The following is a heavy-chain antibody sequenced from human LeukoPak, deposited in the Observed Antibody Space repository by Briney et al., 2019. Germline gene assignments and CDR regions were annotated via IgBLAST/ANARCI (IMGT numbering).Heavy chain of an antibody. Sequence: GRSLRLSCAASGFTFSSYAMHWVRQAPGKGLEWVAVISYDGSNKYYADSVKGRFTISRDNSKNTLYLQMNSLRAEDTAVYYCARDSGSGWYANPDYWGQGTLVTVSS. CDR1: GFTFSSYA. CDR2: ISYDGSNK. D-gene: IGHD6-19*01. V-gene: IGHV3-30*01. CDR3: ARDSGSGWYANPDY. J-gene: IGHJ4*02.